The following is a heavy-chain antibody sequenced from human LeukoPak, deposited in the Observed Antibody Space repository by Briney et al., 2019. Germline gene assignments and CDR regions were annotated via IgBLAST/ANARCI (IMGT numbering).Heavy chain of an antibody. Sequence: PGESLRLSCAASGRTFSSYSMNWVRQAPGKGLEWVSYISRSISDIYYADSVKGRFTISRDNAKNSLYLQMNSLRAEDTAVYYCVRTSNFDSWGQGTLVTVSS. V-gene: IGHV3-48*01. D-gene: IGHD2/OR15-2a*01. CDR2: ISRSISDI. CDR1: GRTFSSYS. J-gene: IGHJ4*02. CDR3: VRTSNFDS.